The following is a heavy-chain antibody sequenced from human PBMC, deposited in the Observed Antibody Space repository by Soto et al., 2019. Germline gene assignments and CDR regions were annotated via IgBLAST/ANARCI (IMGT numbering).Heavy chain of an antibody. Sequence: PSXTLSLTCAVYGGSFSGYYWSWIRQPPGKGLEWIGEINHSGSTNYNPSLKSRVTISVDTSKNQFSLKLSSVTAADTAVYYCARGDGTTVVRFDYWGQGTLVTVSS. CDR2: INHSGST. V-gene: IGHV4-34*01. D-gene: IGHD4-17*01. CDR3: ARGDGTTVVRFDY. CDR1: GGSFSGYY. J-gene: IGHJ4*02.